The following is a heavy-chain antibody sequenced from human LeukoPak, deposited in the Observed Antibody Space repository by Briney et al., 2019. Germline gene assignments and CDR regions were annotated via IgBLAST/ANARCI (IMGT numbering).Heavy chain of an antibody. CDR2: ISAYNGNT. Sequence: ASVKVSCKASGYTFTSYGISWVRQAPGQGLEWMGWISAYNGNTNYAQKLQGRVTMTTDTSTSTAYMELRSLRSDDTAVYYCARDWGYDSSGYLDSHVHNRFDPWGQGTLVTVSS. V-gene: IGHV1-18*01. J-gene: IGHJ5*02. D-gene: IGHD3-22*01. CDR3: ARDWGYDSSGYLDSHVHNRFDP. CDR1: GYTFTSYG.